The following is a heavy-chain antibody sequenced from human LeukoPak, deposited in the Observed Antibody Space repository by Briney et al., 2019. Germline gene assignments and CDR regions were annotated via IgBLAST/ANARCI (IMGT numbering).Heavy chain of an antibody. CDR2: IDPHSGDT. J-gene: IGHJ5*02. CDR3: ARYSCSCPPHGACWFDP. Sequence: ASVKVSCKASGYTFTGHYLHWVRQAPGQGLEWMGWIDPHSGDTNYAQKFQGRVTMTRDTSISTAYMELSRLRSDDTAVYYCARYSCSCPPHGACWFDPWGQGTLVTVSS. V-gene: IGHV1-2*02. D-gene: IGHD6-13*01. CDR1: GYTFTGHY.